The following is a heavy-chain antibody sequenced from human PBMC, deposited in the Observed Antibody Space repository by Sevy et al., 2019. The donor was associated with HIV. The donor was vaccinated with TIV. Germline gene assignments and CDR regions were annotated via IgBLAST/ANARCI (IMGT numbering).Heavy chain of an antibody. Sequence: GGSLRLSCATSGFSFSDYWMHWVRQAPGKGLAWVSRINSNGSVTTYANSVKSRFTISKYNAKNTQYLQLNSLRAEDTAVYWCARGGITVSRGIENWGQGTQVTVYS. V-gene: IGHV3-74*01. D-gene: IGHD1-1*01. CDR1: GFSFSDYW. J-gene: IGHJ4*02. CDR3: ARGGITVSRGIEN. CDR2: INSNGSVT.